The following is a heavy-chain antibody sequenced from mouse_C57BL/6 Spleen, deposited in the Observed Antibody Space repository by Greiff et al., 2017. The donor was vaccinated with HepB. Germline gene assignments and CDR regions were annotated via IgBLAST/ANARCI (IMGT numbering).Heavy chain of an antibody. CDR2: ISNLAYSI. CDR3: ARQGDAYTYAMDY. J-gene: IGHJ4*01. CDR1: GFTFSDYG. Sequence: EVNVVESGGGLVQPGGSLKLSCAASGFTFSDYGMAWVRQAPRKGPEWVAFISNLAYSIYYADTVTGRFTISRENAKNTLYLEMSSLRSEDTAMYYCARQGDAYTYAMDYWGQGTSVTVSS. V-gene: IGHV5-15*01.